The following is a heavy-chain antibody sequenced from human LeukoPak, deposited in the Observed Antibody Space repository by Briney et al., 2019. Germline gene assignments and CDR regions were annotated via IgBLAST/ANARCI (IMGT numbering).Heavy chain of an antibody. CDR2: VSYDGSNT. J-gene: IGHJ4*02. V-gene: IGHV3-30*09. Sequence: GTSLRLSCAASGFSFGGYAIHWVRQAPGKGLEWVAVVSYDGSNTYYADSVKGRFAISRDYSKKTLYLQMNSLRGDDTAVYYCAREVSWYYFDYWGQGILVTVSS. D-gene: IGHD6-13*01. CDR1: GFSFGGYA. CDR3: AREVSWYYFDY.